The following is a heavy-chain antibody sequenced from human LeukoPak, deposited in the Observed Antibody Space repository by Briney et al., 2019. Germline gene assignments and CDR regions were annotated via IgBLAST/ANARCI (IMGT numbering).Heavy chain of an antibody. CDR3: ARHGGLLWFGEPDAFDI. CDR1: GGSISSYY. Sequence: SETLSLTCTVSGGSISSYYWSWIRQPPGKGLEWIGYIYYSGSTNYNPSLKSRVTISVDTSKDQFSLKLSPVTAADTAVYYCARHGGLLWFGEPDAFDIWGQGTMVTVSS. D-gene: IGHD3-10*01. J-gene: IGHJ3*02. CDR2: IYYSGST. V-gene: IGHV4-59*08.